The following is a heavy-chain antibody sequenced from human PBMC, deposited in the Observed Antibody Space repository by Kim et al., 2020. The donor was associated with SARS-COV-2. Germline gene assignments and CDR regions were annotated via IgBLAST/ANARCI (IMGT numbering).Heavy chain of an antibody. CDR2: IKQDGSEK. Sequence: GGSLRLSCAASGFTFNYWMSWVRQAPGKGLEWVANIKQDGSEKYYVDSVKGRFTISRDNAKNSLYLQMNSLRAADTAVYYCARVSTFGGSRVIFDYWGQGGLVTVS. V-gene: IGHV3-7*03. CDR1: GFTFNYW. J-gene: IGHJ4*02. CDR3: ARVSTFGGSRVIFDY. D-gene: IGHD3-16*01.